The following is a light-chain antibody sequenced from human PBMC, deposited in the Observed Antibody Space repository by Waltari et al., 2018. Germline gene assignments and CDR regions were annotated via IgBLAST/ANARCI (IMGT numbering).Light chain of an antibody. V-gene: IGKV1-33*01. CDR3: QQYDDLPIT. CDR2: DAS. J-gene: IGKJ5*01. Sequence: DIQMTQSPSSLSASVGDRVTITCQASQDLSNYLNWYQQRPGKGPKLLIYDASNLETGVPSRFSGSGSGTDFTFTISSLQPADIATYYCQQYDDLPITFGQGTRLEIK. CDR1: QDLSNY.